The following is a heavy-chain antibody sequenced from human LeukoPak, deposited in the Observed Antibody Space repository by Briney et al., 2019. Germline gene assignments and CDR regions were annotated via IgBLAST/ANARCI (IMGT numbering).Heavy chain of an antibody. V-gene: IGHV3-23*01. CDR1: GFTVSTNY. CDR3: VKDYSTIAAAANPLFDY. J-gene: IGHJ4*02. D-gene: IGHD6-13*01. CDR2: ITGSGDTT. Sequence: GGSLRLSCAASGFTVSTNYMTWVRQAPGKGLEWVSGITGSGDTTFYADSVKGRFTISRDNSKNTLYLQMHSLRAEDTAVYYCVKDYSTIAAAANPLFDYWGQGALVTVSS.